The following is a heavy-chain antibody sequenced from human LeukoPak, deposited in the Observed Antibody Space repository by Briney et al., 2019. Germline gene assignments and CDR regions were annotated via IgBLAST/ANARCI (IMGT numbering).Heavy chain of an antibody. J-gene: IGHJ4*02. D-gene: IGHD3-22*01. CDR3: ARGAYSSGYYIDY. V-gene: IGHV3-7*01. CDR1: GFTFSSYW. Sequence: GGSLRLSCAASGFTFSSYWMSWVRQAPGKGLEWVANIKQDGSEKYYVDSVKGRFTIARDNAKNSLYLQMNSLRAEDTDVYYCARGAYSSGYYIDYWGQGTLVTVSS. CDR2: IKQDGSEK.